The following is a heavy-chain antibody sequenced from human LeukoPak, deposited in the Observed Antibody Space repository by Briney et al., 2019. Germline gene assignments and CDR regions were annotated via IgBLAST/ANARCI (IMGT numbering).Heavy chain of an antibody. V-gene: IGHV3-21*01. CDR2: ISSSSSYI. CDR3: ARKQTYCSGGSCYFGRVDY. D-gene: IGHD2-15*01. CDR1: GFTFSSYS. Sequence: GGSLRLSCAASGFTFSSYSMNWVRQAPGKGLEWVSSISSSSSYIYYADSVKGRFTISSDNAKNSLYLQMNSLRAEDTAVYYCARKQTYCSGGSCYFGRVDYWGQGTLVTVSS. J-gene: IGHJ4*02.